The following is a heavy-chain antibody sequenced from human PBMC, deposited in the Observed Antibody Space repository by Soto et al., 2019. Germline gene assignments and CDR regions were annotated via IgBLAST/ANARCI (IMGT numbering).Heavy chain of an antibody. D-gene: IGHD3-22*01. CDR2: ISRYGDIT. V-gene: IGHV3-23*01. J-gene: IGHJ4*02. Sequence: EVQLLESGGDLIQPGGSLRLSCAASGFTFNIYAMNWVRQAPGKGLEWVSAISRYGDITYYADSVEGRFTISRDNSKNTLYLQMNSLTAEDTAVYYCAKDRYLDHDSRGYLFDNWGQGTLVTVSS. CDR1: GFTFNIYA. CDR3: AKDRYLDHDSRGYLFDN.